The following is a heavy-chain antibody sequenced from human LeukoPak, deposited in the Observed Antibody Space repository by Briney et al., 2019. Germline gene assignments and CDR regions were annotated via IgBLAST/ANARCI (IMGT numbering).Heavy chain of an antibody. CDR1: GYTLTELS. CDR3: ATFRGDYYYGMDV. J-gene: IGHJ6*02. CDR2: FDPEDGET. Sequence: ASVKVSCKVSGYTLTELSMHWVRQAPGKGLEWMGGFDPEDGETIYAQKFQGRVTMTVDTSTDTAYMELSSLRSEDTAVYYCATFRGDYYYGMDVWGQGTTVTVSS. V-gene: IGHV1-24*01.